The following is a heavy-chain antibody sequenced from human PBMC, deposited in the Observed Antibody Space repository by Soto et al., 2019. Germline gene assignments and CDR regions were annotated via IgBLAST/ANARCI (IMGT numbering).Heavy chain of an antibody. V-gene: IGHV1-2*02. CDR1: GYAFTGYH. CDR2: TNPHSGGT. D-gene: IGHD6-6*01. J-gene: IGHJ5*02. CDR3: AKEATSSSGDWFDP. Sequence: ASVKVSCKALGYAFTGYHIHWVRQAPGQGLEWMGWTNPHSGGTKFAQKFEGRVTLTRDTSISTTYMDVTRLRPDDTAVYYCAKEATSSSGDWFDPWGQGTLVTVSS.